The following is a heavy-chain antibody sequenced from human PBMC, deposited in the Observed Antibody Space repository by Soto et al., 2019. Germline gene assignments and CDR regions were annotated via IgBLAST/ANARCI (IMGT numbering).Heavy chain of an antibody. D-gene: IGHD3-3*01. Sequence: SETLSLTCAVYGGSFSGYYCSWIRQPPGKGLEWIGEINHSGSTNYNPSLKSRVTISVDTSKNQFSLKLSSVTAADTAVYYCARGLGYYDSWSGYSYYYQGMDVWGQGTTVTVSS. J-gene: IGHJ6*02. CDR3: ARGLGYYDSWSGYSYYYQGMDV. V-gene: IGHV4-34*01. CDR2: INHSGST. CDR1: GGSFSGYY.